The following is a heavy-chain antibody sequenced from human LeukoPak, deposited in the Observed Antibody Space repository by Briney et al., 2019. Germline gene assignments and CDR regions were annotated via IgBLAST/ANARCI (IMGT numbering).Heavy chain of an antibody. CDR2: INPSGGST. D-gene: IGHD5-12*01. CDR3: AREGEIGYDLSDY. V-gene: IGHV1-46*01. J-gene: IGHJ4*02. Sequence: ASVQVSCKASGYTFTSYYMNWVRQAPGQGLEWMGIINPSGGSTSYAQKFQGRVTVTRDTSTSTVYMELSSLRSEDTAMYYCAREGEIGYDLSDYWGQGTLVTVSS. CDR1: GYTFTSYY.